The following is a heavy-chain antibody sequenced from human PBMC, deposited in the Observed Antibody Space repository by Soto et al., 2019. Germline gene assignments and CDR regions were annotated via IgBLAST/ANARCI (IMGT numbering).Heavy chain of an antibody. J-gene: IGHJ6*02. CDR2: INTGNGNT. D-gene: IGHD3-16*01. CDR3: ARDLQVRIMGHHPTNYGMDV. V-gene: IGHV1-3*04. CDR1: GYTFTSYA. Sequence: ASVKFSCQASGYTFTSYAMHWVRQAPGQRLEWMGWINTGNGNTKYSQKFQGRGTITRDTSASTAYMELSSLRSEDTAVYYCARDLQVRIMGHHPTNYGMDVWRQGTTVTVSS.